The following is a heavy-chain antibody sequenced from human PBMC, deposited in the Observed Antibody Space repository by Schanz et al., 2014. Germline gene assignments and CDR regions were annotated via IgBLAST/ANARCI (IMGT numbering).Heavy chain of an antibody. Sequence: QVRLVESGGGVVQPGRSLRLSCAASGFTFSSNSMNWVRQAPGKGLEWVAFINSDGTKRFYADSVKSRFTISRDNSRNTLYLQMNSLRAEDTAVYYCARDGYSVVVISPTESFDIWGQGTMVTVSP. CDR3: ARDGYSVVVISPTESFDI. CDR2: INSDGTKR. J-gene: IGHJ3*02. D-gene: IGHD2-21*01. V-gene: IGHV3-33*08. CDR1: GFTFSSNS.